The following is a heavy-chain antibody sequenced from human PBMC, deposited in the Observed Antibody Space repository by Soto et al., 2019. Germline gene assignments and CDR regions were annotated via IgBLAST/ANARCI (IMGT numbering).Heavy chain of an antibody. Sequence: QVQLVQSGAEVKKPGASVKVSCKASGYTFTGNYMHWVRQAPGQGLEWMGWINPNSGGTNYAQKFHGWVTMPRDTSISTAYMELSSLKSDDTAVYYCARSGDCYGSRCGSLFDSWGQGPLITVSS. J-gene: IGHJ4*02. CDR2: INPNSGGT. D-gene: IGHD2-21*01. CDR1: GYTFTGNY. CDR3: ARSGDCYGSRCGSLFDS. V-gene: IGHV1-2*04.